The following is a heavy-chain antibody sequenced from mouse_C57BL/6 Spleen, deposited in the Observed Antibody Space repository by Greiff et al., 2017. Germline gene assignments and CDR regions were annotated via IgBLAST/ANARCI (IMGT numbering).Heavy chain of an antibody. J-gene: IGHJ3*01. CDR1: GYTFTSYW. CDR3: ARSHYGSSSSWFAY. D-gene: IGHD1-1*01. V-gene: IGHV1-69*01. Sequence: VQLQQPGAELVMPGASVKLSCKASGYTFTSYWMHWVKQRPGQGLEWIGEIDPSDSYTNYNQKFKGKSTLTVHKSSSTAYMQLSSLTSEDSAVYYCARSHYGSSSSWFAYWGQGTLVTVSA. CDR2: IDPSDSYT.